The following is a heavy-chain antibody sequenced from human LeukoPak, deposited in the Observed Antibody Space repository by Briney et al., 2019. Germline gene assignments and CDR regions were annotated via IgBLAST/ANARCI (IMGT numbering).Heavy chain of an antibody. CDR2: IIPIFGTA. CDR3: ARITFPELWFGELSTNYGMDV. CDR1: GGTFSSYA. J-gene: IGHJ6*04. Sequence: ASVKVSCKASGGTFSSYAIGWVRQAPGQGLERMGGIIPIFGTANYAQKFQGRVTITADKSTSTAYMELSSLRSEDTAVYYCARITFPELWFGELSTNYGMDVWGKGTTVTVSS. V-gene: IGHV1-69*06. D-gene: IGHD3-10*01.